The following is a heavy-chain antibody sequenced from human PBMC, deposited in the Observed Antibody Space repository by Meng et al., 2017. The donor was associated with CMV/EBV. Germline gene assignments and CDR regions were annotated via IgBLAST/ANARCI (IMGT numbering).Heavy chain of an antibody. D-gene: IGHD3-3*01. Sequence: QVPRQQGGAGLLKPAETLSLTCAVNGGSFSGYYWSWIRQPPGKGLEWIGEINHSGSTNYNPSLKSRVTISVDTSKNQFSLKLSSVTAADTAVYYCARGSRRLPRFNWFDPWGQGTLVTVSS. CDR1: GGSFSGYY. CDR2: INHSGST. J-gene: IGHJ5*02. V-gene: IGHV4-34*01. CDR3: ARGSRRLPRFNWFDP.